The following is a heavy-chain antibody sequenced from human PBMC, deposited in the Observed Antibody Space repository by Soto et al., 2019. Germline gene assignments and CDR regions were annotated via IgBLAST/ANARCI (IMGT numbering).Heavy chain of an antibody. CDR1: GFTFGSYA. D-gene: IGHD7-27*01. V-gene: IGHV3-30-3*01. Sequence: LRLSCAASGFTFGSYAMHWVRQAPGKGLEWVAVISYDGSNKYYADSVKGRFTISRDNSKNTLYLQMNSLRAEDTAVYYCARVTGSLRTGAFDIWGQGTMVTVSS. CDR2: ISYDGSNK. J-gene: IGHJ3*02. CDR3: ARVTGSLRTGAFDI.